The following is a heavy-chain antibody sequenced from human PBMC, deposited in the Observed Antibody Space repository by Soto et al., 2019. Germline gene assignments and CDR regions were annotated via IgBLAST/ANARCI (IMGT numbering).Heavy chain of an antibody. CDR3: AASLMGYYASY. CDR2: IHHWSGTR. Sequence: PGGSLRLSCAASGLTKSSYEMMWVRQAPGKGLEGVSVIHHWSGTRYYSDSVKRRFTISRDDARNSLYLQMSSLRAEDTAVYYCAASLMGYYASYGGQRTLVTVSS. V-gene: IGHV3-48*03. J-gene: IGHJ4*02. D-gene: IGHD3-22*01. CDR1: GLTKSSYE.